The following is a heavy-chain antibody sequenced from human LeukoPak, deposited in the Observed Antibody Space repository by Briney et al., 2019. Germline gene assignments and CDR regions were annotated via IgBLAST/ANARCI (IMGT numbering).Heavy chain of an antibody. CDR2: ISSSSSYI. J-gene: IGHJ4*02. D-gene: IGHD1-26*01. Sequence: GGSLRLSCAASGFTFNIYSMNWVRQAPGKGLEWDSSISSSSSYIYYADSVKGRFTISRDNAKNSLYLQMNSLRAEDTAVYYCARDRGTFGSYPHDYWGQGTLVTVSS. CDR3: ARDRGTFGSYPHDY. V-gene: IGHV3-21*01. CDR1: GFTFNIYS.